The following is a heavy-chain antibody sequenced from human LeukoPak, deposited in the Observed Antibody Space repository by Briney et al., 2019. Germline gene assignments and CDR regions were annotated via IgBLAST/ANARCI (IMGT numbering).Heavy chain of an antibody. Sequence: GGSLRLSCAASGFTFSSFGMHWVRQAPGKGLEWVAVISYDGSNKYYADSVKGRFTISRDNSKNTLYLQMNSLRAEDTAVYYCAKGSSSFRFDYWGQGTLVTVSS. J-gene: IGHJ4*02. D-gene: IGHD6-6*01. CDR2: ISYDGSNK. CDR1: GFTFSSFG. V-gene: IGHV3-30*18. CDR3: AKGSSSFRFDY.